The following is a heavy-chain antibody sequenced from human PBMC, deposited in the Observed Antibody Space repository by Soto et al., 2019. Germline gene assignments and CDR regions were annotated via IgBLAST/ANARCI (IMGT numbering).Heavy chain of an antibody. D-gene: IGHD2-2*01. Sequence: HPGGSLRLSCAASGFTFGSYGMQWVRQAPGKGLEWVSYISSSGSTIYYADSVKGRFTISRDNAKNSLYLQMNSLRAEDTAVYYCARGRVSRSYYFDYWGQGTLVTVSS. CDR1: GFTFGSYG. CDR3: ARGRVSRSYYFDY. CDR2: ISSSGSTI. J-gene: IGHJ4*02. V-gene: IGHV3-48*04.